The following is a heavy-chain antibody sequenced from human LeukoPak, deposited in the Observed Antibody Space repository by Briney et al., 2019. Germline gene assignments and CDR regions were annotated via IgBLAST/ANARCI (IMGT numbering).Heavy chain of an antibody. CDR1: GGSISSSSYY. V-gene: IGHV4-39*01. CDR2: IYYSGST. J-gene: IGHJ3*02. CDR3: ARRGYFNPDAFDI. Sequence: SETLSLTCTVSGGSISSSSYYWGWIRQPPGKGLEWIGSIYYSGSTYYNPSLKSRVTISVDTSKNQFSLKLSSVTAADTAVYYCARRGYFNPDAFDIWGQGTMVTVSS. D-gene: IGHD3-9*01.